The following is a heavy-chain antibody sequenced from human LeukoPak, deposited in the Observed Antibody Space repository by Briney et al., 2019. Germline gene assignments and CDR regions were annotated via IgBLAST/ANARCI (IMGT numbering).Heavy chain of an antibody. CDR1: GFTFSSYW. CDR3: ARGEGYYASGSYYIDY. J-gene: IGHJ4*02. CDR2: ITTSSTYI. V-gene: IGHV3-21*01. D-gene: IGHD3-10*01. Sequence: GGSLRLSCAASGFTFSSYWMSWARQAPGKGLEWVSSITTSSTYIYYADSVRGRFTISRDNAKNSLYLRMSSLRVEDTAVYYCARGEGYYASGSYYIDYWGQGTLVTVSS.